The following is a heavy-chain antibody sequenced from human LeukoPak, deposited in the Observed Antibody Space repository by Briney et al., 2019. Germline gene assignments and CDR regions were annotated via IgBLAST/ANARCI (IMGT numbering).Heavy chain of an antibody. V-gene: IGHV1-18*01. CDR3: ARDNDKVVDH. CDR1: GYTFSNYG. D-gene: IGHD1-1*01. Sequence: ASVKVSCKTSGYTFSNYGISWVRQAPGQGLEWMGWISAYNGNRLYAQRFQGRITLTTDTSTSTSYMELRSLEYDDTAIYYCARDNDKVVDHWGQGTLVTVSS. J-gene: IGHJ4*01. CDR2: ISAYNGNR.